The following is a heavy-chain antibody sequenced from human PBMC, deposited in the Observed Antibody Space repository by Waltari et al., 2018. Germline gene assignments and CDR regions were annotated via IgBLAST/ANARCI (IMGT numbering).Heavy chain of an antibody. CDR1: ALTFPHYW. CDR2: IKEDGSEK. D-gene: IGHD1-26*01. J-gene: IGHJ4*02. Sequence: EVQLVESGGGLVQPGGSLRLSCSTSALTFPHYWMSWARQAPGKGLEWVANIKEDGSEKYYVDSVKGRFTISKDNAKNSVYLQMSSLRVEDTAVYYCVRAGWELDYWGQGNLVTVSS. CDR3: VRAGWELDY. V-gene: IGHV3-7*01.